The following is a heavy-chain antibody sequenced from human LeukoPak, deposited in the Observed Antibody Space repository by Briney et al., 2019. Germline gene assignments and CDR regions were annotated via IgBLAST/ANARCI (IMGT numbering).Heavy chain of an antibody. Sequence: GRSLRLSCAASGFTFSSYGMHWVRQAPGKGLEWVALISYDGTNKYYGDSVKGRFTISRDKSKSTLFLQMNSLRAEDTAVYYCAKASIAAAGGYFQHRGQGTLVTVSS. D-gene: IGHD6-13*01. CDR1: GFTFSSYG. CDR2: ISYDGTNK. CDR3: AKASIAAAGGYFQH. J-gene: IGHJ1*01. V-gene: IGHV3-30*18.